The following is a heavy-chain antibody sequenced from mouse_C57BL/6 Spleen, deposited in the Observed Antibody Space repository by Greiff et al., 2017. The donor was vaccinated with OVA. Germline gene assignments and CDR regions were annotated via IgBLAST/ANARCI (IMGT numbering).Heavy chain of an antibody. J-gene: IGHJ4*01. Sequence: QVQLQQPGAELVKPGASVKMSCKASGYTFTSYWITWVKQRPGQGLEWIGDIYPGSGSTNYNEKFKSKATLTVDTSSSTAYMQLSSLTSEDSAVYYCARDYEYERAMAYWGQGTSVTVSA. D-gene: IGHD2-4*01. CDR1: GYTFTSYW. CDR2: IYPGSGST. CDR3: ARDYEYERAMAY. V-gene: IGHV1-55*01.